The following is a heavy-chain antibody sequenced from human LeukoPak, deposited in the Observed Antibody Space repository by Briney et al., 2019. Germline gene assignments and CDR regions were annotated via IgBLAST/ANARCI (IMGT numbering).Heavy chain of an antibody. CDR2: ISGSGATT. CDR1: GFTFSGYA. Sequence: PGGSLRLSCAASGFTFSGYAMSWVRQAPGKGLEWVSTISGSGATTYYADSVKGRFTISRDNSKNTLYLQMKSLRAEDTAVYYCAKDRPLKSAFDFWGRGTLVSVSS. CDR3: AKDRPLKSAFDF. J-gene: IGHJ4*02. V-gene: IGHV3-23*01.